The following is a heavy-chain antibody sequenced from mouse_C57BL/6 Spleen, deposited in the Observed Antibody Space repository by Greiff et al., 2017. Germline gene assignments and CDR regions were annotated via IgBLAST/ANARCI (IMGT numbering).Heavy chain of an antibody. CDR3: AYYGSSPWFAY. CDR2: IYPGDGDT. CDR1: GYAFSRYW. D-gene: IGHD1-1*01. Sequence: VQLQQSGAELVKPGASVKISCKASGYAFSRYWMNWVKQRPGKGLEWIGQIYPGDGDTNYNGKFKGKATLTADKSSSTAYMQLSSLTSEDSAVYFCAYYGSSPWFAYWGQGTLVTVSA. J-gene: IGHJ3*01. V-gene: IGHV1-80*01.